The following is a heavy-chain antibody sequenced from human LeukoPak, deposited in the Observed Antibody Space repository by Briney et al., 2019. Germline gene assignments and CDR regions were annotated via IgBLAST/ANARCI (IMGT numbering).Heavy chain of an antibody. CDR1: GFSFSTYS. J-gene: IGHJ3*01. CDR3: AKDNDRGAVDV. D-gene: IGHD1-1*01. CDR2: ISPSGDT. Sequence: GGSLRLSCAASGFSFSTYSMSWVRQAPGKGLEWVSFISPSGDTYYVDSVKGRFTISRDNSENTLYLEMNSLRAEDTAAYHCAKDNDRGAVDVWGRGTMVTVSS. V-gene: IGHV3-23*01.